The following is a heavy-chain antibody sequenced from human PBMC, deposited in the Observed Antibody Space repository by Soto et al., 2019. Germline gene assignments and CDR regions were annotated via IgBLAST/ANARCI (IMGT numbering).Heavy chain of an antibody. J-gene: IGHJ4*02. Sequence: QVQLVQSGAELKKPGASVKVSCKASGYTFTSYDINWVRQATGQGLEWLGWMNPNSGNTGYAQKFQGRVTMTRNTFIGTAYMELSSLRSEDTAVYYCASAIAVASTGFDYWGQGTLVTVSS. CDR3: ASAIAVASTGFDY. V-gene: IGHV1-8*01. CDR1: GYTFTSYD. D-gene: IGHD6-19*01. CDR2: MNPNSGNT.